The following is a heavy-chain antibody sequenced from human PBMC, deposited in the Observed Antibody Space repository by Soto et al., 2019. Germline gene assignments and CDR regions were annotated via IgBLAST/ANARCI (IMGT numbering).Heavy chain of an antibody. Sequence: GGSLRLSCAASGFTFSSYGMHWVRQAPGKGLEWVAVISYDGSNKYYADSVKGRFTISRDNSKNTLYLQMNSLRAEDTAVYYCAKSEGLQYYYGSGSYSTNYYYYGMDVWGQGTTVTVSS. CDR1: GFTFSSYG. CDR3: AKSEGLQYYYGSGSYSTNYYYYGMDV. D-gene: IGHD3-10*01. V-gene: IGHV3-30*18. J-gene: IGHJ6*02. CDR2: ISYDGSNK.